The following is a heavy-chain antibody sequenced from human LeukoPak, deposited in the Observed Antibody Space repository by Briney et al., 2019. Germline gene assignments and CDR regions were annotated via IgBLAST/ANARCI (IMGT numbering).Heavy chain of an antibody. V-gene: IGHV3-53*01. CDR1: GLAVSRNY. D-gene: IGHD4-17*01. CDR3: ARILGYGDYVRYFDY. J-gene: IGHJ4*02. Sequence: GGSLRLSCAASGLAVSRNYMSWVRQAPGKGLEWVSVIYTGGSTFYADSVKGRFTISRDDSKNTLYLQMNSLRAEDTAVYYCARILGYGDYVRYFDYWGQGTLVTVSS. CDR2: IYTGGST.